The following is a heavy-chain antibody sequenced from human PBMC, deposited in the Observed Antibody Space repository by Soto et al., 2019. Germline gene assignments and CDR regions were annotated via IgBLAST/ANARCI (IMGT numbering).Heavy chain of an antibody. J-gene: IGHJ4*02. CDR2: IYYSGST. CDR1: GGSIITDY. D-gene: IGHD3-3*01. V-gene: IGHV4-59*01. Sequence: SETLSLTCTVSGGSIITDYWSWIRQPPGKGLEWIGYIYYSGSTNYNPSLKSRVTISLDTSRNQFSLKLSSVTAADTAVYYCARDKYSESHPMKGRYFEYWGQGTLVSVSS. CDR3: ARDKYSESHPMKGRYFEY.